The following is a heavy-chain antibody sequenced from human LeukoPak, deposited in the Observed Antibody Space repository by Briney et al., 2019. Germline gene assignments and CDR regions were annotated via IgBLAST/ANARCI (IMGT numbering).Heavy chain of an antibody. Sequence: GASVKVSCKASGGTFSSYATSWVRQAPGQGLEWMGGIIPIFGTANYAQKFQGRVTITADESTSTAYMELSSLRSEDTAVYYCAIGGFGENFDYWGQGTLVTVSS. CDR3: AIGGFGENFDY. J-gene: IGHJ4*02. V-gene: IGHV1-69*13. CDR2: IIPIFGTA. CDR1: GGTFSSYA. D-gene: IGHD3-10*01.